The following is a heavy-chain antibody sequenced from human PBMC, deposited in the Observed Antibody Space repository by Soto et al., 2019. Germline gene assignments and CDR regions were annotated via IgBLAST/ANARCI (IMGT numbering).Heavy chain of an antibody. Sequence: GGSLRLSCAASGFTFSSYVMSWVRQTPGKGLEWVSSISGIGGSTYYADSVKGRFTISRDNSKNTLYLLMNSLRGEDTAAYYCAKAPTRHTSNCYDYWGQGTLVTVSS. CDR1: GFTFSSYV. D-gene: IGHD2-2*01. CDR3: AKAPTRHTSNCYDY. V-gene: IGHV3-23*01. J-gene: IGHJ4*02. CDR2: ISGIGGST.